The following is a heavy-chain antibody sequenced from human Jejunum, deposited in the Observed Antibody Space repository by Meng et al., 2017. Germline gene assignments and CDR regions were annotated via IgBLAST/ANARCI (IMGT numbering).Heavy chain of an antibody. V-gene: IGHV4-39*07. CDR1: GGSISSSSYY. CDR3: ARVFDTYYYGSGSSNWFDP. D-gene: IGHD3-10*01. CDR2: IYYSGST. Sequence: SETLSLTCTVSGGSISSSSYYWGWIRQPPGKGLEWIGSIYYSGSTYYNPSLKSRVTISVDTSKNHFSLKLSSVTAADTAVYYCARVFDTYYYGSGSSNWFDPWGQGTLVTVSS. J-gene: IGHJ5*02.